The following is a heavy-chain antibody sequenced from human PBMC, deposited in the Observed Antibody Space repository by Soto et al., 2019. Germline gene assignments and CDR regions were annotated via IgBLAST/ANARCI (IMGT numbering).Heavy chain of an antibody. V-gene: IGHV1-8*01. CDR1: GYIFTNYD. D-gene: IGHD4-17*01. CDR2: INPNSGNT. Sequence: QVQLVQSGAEVKKPGASVKVSCKASGYIFTNYDINWVRQATGQGLEYLGWINPNSGNTGYVQKFKGRVTMTRNTSINTAYIELNSLRSEDTAVYYCTRGIKYGDYSTWFDPWGQGTLVTVSS. CDR3: TRGIKYGDYSTWFDP. J-gene: IGHJ5*02.